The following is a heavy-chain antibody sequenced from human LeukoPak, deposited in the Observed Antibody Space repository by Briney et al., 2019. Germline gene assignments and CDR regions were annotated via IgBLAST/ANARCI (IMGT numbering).Heavy chain of an antibody. V-gene: IGHV3-66*01. D-gene: IGHD3-22*01. CDR2: IYSGGST. J-gene: IGHJ4*02. Sequence: GGSLRLSCAASGFTVSSNYMSWVRQAPGKGLEWVSVIYSGGSTYYADSVKGGFTISRDNSKNTLYLQMNSLRAEDTAVYYCAKSAGGSSGYSYYFDYWGQGTLVTVSS. CDR3: AKSAGGSSGYSYYFDY. CDR1: GFTVSSNY.